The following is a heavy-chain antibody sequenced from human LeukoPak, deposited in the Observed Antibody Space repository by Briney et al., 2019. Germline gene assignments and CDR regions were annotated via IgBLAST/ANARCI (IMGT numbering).Heavy chain of an antibody. V-gene: IGHV1-8*03. D-gene: IGHD6-6*01. CDR3: ARDRPGGQAFDI. Sequence: ASVKVSCKASGYTFTSYDTNWVRQATGQGLEWMGWMNPNSGNTGYAQKFQGRVTITRNTSISTAYMELSSLRSEDTAVYYCARDRPGGQAFDIWGQGTMVTVSS. CDR2: MNPNSGNT. J-gene: IGHJ3*02. CDR1: GYTFTSYD.